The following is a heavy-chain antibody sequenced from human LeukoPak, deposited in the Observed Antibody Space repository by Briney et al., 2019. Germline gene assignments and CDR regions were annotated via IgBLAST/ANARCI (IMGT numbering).Heavy chain of an antibody. J-gene: IGHJ4*02. CDR1: GYSFTTYW. CDR2: ISPYDSDV. Sequence: GASPKISSKGSGYSFTTYWIAWVRQMPRTGLGLMGIISPYDSDVTYSPPFQGHLTITAHKSISTAHLQWSSLQASDTAMYYCARHEGSGSYYSYWCQGALVTVSS. D-gene: IGHD1-26*01. CDR3: ARHEGSGSYYSY. V-gene: IGHV5-51*01.